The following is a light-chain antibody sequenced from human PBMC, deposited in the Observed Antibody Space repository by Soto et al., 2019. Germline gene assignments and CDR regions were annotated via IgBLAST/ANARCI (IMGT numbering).Light chain of an antibody. J-gene: IGKJ4*01. V-gene: IGKV1-5*01. CDR3: QQYNSFPGLT. CDR1: QSISSW. Sequence: IQLTQSPYTLSASVGDRVTITCRASQSISSWLAWYQQKPGKAPKLLIYDASSLESGVPSRFSGSGSGTEFTLTISSLQPDDFATYYCQQYNSFPGLTFGGGTKVDI. CDR2: DAS.